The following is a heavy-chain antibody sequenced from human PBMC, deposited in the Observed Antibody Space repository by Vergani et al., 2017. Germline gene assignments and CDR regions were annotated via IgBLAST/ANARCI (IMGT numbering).Heavy chain of an antibody. J-gene: IGHJ6*02. CDR2: INPNSGGT. Sequence: QVQLVQSGAEVQKPGASVKVSCKASGYTFTGYYMHWVRQAPGQGLEWMGWINPNSGGTNYAQKFQGRVTMTRDTSISTAYMELSRLRSDDTAVYYCARGLGRYFDWLFADYYYYGMDVWGQGTTVTVSS. CDR3: ARGLGRYFDWLFADYYYYGMDV. D-gene: IGHD3-9*01. V-gene: IGHV1-2*02. CDR1: GYTFTGYY.